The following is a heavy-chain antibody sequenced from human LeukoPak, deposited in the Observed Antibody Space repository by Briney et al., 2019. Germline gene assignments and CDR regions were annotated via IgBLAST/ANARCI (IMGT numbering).Heavy chain of an antibody. CDR2: ISAYNGNT. CDR3: ARSDSSGYLTFFDY. V-gene: IGHV1-18*01. J-gene: IGHJ4*02. CDR1: GYTFISYG. D-gene: IGHD3-22*01. Sequence: ASVKVSCKASGYTFISYGISWVRQAPGQGLEWMGWISAYNGNTNYAQKLQGRVTMTTDTSTSTAYMELRSLRSDDTAVYYCARSDSSGYLTFFDYWGQGTLVTVSS.